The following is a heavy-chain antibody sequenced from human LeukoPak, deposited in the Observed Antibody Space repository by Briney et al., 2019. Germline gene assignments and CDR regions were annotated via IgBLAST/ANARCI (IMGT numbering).Heavy chain of an antibody. CDR2: INWNSGSI. V-gene: IGHV3-9*01. D-gene: IGHD3-22*01. CDR3: AKDMRRYYDSSGYYSYFDY. CDR1: GFTFDDYA. J-gene: IGHJ4*02. Sequence: GGSLRLSCAASGFTFDDYAMHWVRQAPGKGLEWVSGINWNSGSIGYADSVKGRFTISRDNAKNSLYLQMNSLRAEDTALYYCAKDMRRYYDSSGYYSYFDYWGQGTLVTVSS.